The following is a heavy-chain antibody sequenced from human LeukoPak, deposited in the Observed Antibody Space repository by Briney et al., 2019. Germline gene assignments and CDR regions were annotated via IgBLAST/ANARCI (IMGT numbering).Heavy chain of an antibody. CDR1: GFTFSSYW. V-gene: IGHV3-74*01. CDR3: ARAVYYSNYLGY. Sequence: PEGSLRLSCAASGFTFSSYWMHWVRQAPGKGLVWVSRINSDGSSTNYADSVKGRFTISRDNAKNTLYLQMNSLRAEDTAMYYCARAVYYSNYLGYWGQGTLVTVSS. J-gene: IGHJ4*01. CDR2: INSDGSST. D-gene: IGHD3-10*01.